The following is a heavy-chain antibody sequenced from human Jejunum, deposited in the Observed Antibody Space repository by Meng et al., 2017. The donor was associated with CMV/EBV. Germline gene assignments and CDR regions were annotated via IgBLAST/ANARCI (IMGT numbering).Heavy chain of an antibody. Sequence: GGSRLSCDASGFTLSSYGIHWVRQAPGKGLEWVTYADSVKGRFTISRDISKNTLFLQMNSLRAEDTAVYYCAKEGVGGHFDYWGQGTLVTVSS. D-gene: IGHD2-8*01. J-gene: IGHJ4*02. CDR3: AKEGVGGHFDY. V-gene: IGHV3-30*02. CDR1: GFTLSSYG.